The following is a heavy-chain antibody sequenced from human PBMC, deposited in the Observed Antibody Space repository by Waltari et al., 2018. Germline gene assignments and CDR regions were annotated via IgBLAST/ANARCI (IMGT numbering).Heavy chain of an antibody. J-gene: IGHJ5*02. CDR1: GYTFTSYD. Sequence: QVQLVQSGAEVKKPGASVKVSCKASGYTFTSYDINWVRQATGQGLGWMGWMNPNMGNTGYSQKFQGRVTMTMNTSISTAYMELSSLRSEDTAVYYCARKYRIAARNWFDPWGQGTLVTVSS. V-gene: IGHV1-8*01. CDR3: ARKYRIAARNWFDP. CDR2: MNPNMGNT. D-gene: IGHD6-6*01.